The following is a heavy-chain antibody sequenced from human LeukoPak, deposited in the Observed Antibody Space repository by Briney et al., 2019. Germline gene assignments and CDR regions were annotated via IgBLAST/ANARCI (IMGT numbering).Heavy chain of an antibody. D-gene: IGHD3-10*01. Sequence: SETLSLTCTVSGYSISSGYYWGWIRQPPGKGLEWIGSIFHSGSTNYNPSLKSRVTISVDKSKNQFSLILTSLTAADTAVYYCAPEQNYGSALGAFHMWGQGTLVTVSS. CDR1: GYSISSGYY. CDR3: APEQNYGSALGAFHM. CDR2: IFHSGST. J-gene: IGHJ3*02. V-gene: IGHV4-38-2*02.